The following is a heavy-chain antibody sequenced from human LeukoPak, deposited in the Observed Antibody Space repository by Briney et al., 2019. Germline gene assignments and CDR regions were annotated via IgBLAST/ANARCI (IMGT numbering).Heavy chain of an antibody. V-gene: IGHV4-59*08. CDR2: IYYSGST. J-gene: IGHJ4*02. CDR3: ARGSYSSGWSDY. D-gene: IGHD6-19*01. CDR1: GGSISSYY. Sequence: SETLSLTCTVSGGSISSYYWSWIRQPPGKGLEWIGYIYYSGSTNYNPSLKSRVTISVDTSKNQFSLKLSSVTAADTAVYYCARGSYSSGWSDYWGQGTLVTVSS.